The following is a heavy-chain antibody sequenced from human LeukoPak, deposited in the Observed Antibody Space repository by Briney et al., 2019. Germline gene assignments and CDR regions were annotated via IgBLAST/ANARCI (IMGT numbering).Heavy chain of an antibody. D-gene: IGHD5-24*01. J-gene: IGHJ4*02. CDR1: GFTFRSHG. CDR3: ATFLEMATTPFDY. CDR2: IWYDGSNK. Sequence: GTSLRLSCAASGFTFRSHGMHWVRQAPGKGLEWVAFIWYDGSNKYYTDSVKGRFTISRDNSKNTLYLQMNSLRAEDTAVYYCATFLEMATTPFDYWGQGTLVTVSS. V-gene: IGHV3-33*01.